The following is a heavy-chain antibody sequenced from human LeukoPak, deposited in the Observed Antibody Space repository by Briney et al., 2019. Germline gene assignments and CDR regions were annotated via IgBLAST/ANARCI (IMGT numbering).Heavy chain of an antibody. CDR1: GGSFSGYY. J-gene: IGHJ4*02. V-gene: IGHV4-34*01. CDR3: ARGVVGVIEVRVYYVDY. CDR2: INHSGIT. D-gene: IGHD3-3*01. Sequence: KASETLSLTCAVYGGSFSGYYWSWLRQPPGKGLEWIGEINHSGITNYNPSLKSRVTMSLDTSQSQFSLKLSSVTAADTALYYCARGVVGVIEVRVYYVDYWGQGTLVTVSS.